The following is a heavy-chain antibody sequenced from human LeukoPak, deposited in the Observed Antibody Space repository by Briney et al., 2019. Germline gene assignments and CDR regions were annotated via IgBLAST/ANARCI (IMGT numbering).Heavy chain of an antibody. CDR2: ISSSGSTI. CDR1: GFTFSDYY. V-gene: IGHV3-11*04. Sequence: AGGSLRLSCAASGFTFSDYYMSWIRQAPGKGLEWVSYISSSGSTIYYADSVKGRFTISRDNAKNSLYLQMNSLRAEDTAVYYCARRAGAYSHPYDYWGQGTLVTVSS. J-gene: IGHJ4*02. D-gene: IGHD4/OR15-4a*01. CDR3: ARRAGAYSHPYDY.